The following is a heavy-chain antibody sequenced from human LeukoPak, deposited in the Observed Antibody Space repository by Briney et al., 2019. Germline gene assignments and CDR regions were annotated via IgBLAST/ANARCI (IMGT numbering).Heavy chain of an antibody. CDR1: GFILDDYA. V-gene: IGHV3-9*01. J-gene: IGHJ6*02. Sequence: PGGSLRLSCAASGFILDDYAMHWVRQAEGKGLEWVSGIGWNSGSKGYADSVKGRFAISRDNAKNSLYLQMNSLRAEDTALYYCAKDIQDSGSYYGMDVWGQGTRSPSP. CDR3: AKDIQDSGSYYGMDV. D-gene: IGHD1-26*01. CDR2: IGWNSGSK.